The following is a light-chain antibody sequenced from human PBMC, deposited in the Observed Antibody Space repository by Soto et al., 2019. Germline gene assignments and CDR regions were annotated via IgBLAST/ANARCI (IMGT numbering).Light chain of an antibody. V-gene: IGKV1-33*01. Sequence: DIQMTQSPSSLSASVGDRVTITCQASQDISNYLNWYQQKPGKAPKLLIYDASNLETGVPSRFSGSGSGTEFTFTISSLQPEDIAAYYCQQYDNPSLTFGGGTKVEIK. J-gene: IGKJ4*01. CDR1: QDISNY. CDR3: QQYDNPSLT. CDR2: DAS.